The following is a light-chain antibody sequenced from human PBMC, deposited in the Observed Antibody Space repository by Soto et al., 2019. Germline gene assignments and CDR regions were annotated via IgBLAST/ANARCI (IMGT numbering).Light chain of an antibody. CDR1: QSVSNRY. J-gene: IGKJ2*01. CDR3: QQYGSSPRYT. CDR2: GAS. Sequence: EIVLTQSPGTLSLSPGERATLSCRASQSVSNRYLAWYQQKPGQAPRLLIYGASTRATGIPDRFSGSLSGTDFSLTISRLEPEDFAVYYCQQYGSSPRYTFGQGTKLEIK. V-gene: IGKV3-20*01.